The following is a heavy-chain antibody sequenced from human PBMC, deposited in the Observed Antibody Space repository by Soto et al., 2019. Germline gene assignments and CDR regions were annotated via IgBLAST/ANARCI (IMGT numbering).Heavy chain of an antibody. CDR2: IYYSGST. J-gene: IGHJ4*02. Sequence: PSETLSLTCTVSGGSVSSGSYYWSWIRQPPGKGLEWIGYIYYSGSTNYNPSLKSRVTISVDTSKNQFSLKLSSVTAADTAVYYCASFTVTVDYPFDYWGQGTLVTVSS. V-gene: IGHV4-61*01. D-gene: IGHD4-17*01. CDR3: ASFTVTVDYPFDY. CDR1: GGSVSSGSYY.